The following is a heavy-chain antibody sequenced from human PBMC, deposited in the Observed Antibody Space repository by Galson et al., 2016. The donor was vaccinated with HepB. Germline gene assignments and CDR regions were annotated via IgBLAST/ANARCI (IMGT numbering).Heavy chain of an antibody. CDR2: MSDSDDI. D-gene: IGHD6-13*01. CDR3: AKDKRGHSSAWYWYFDY. J-gene: IGHJ4*02. Sequence: SLRLSCAASGFTFSGYAMAWVRQAPGRGLEWVSGMSDSDDIYYAPTVKGRFTISRDNSKNTVYLQLTSLRAEDTAVYYCAKDKRGHSSAWYWYFDYWGPGTLVSASS. CDR1: GFTFSGYA. V-gene: IGHV3-23*01.